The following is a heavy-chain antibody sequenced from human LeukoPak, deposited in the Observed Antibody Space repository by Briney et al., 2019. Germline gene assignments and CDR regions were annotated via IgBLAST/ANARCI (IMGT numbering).Heavy chain of an antibody. J-gene: IGHJ3*02. V-gene: IGHV3-30*18. Sequence: PGGSLRLSCAASGFTSSSYGMHWVRQAPGKGLEWVAVISYDGNNKYYADSVKGRFTISRDNSKNTLYLQMNSLRAEDTAVYYCAKVGTITLIVVAHDAFDIWGQGTMVTVSS. CDR1: GFTSSSYG. CDR2: ISYDGNNK. CDR3: AKVGTITLIVVAHDAFDI. D-gene: IGHD3-22*01.